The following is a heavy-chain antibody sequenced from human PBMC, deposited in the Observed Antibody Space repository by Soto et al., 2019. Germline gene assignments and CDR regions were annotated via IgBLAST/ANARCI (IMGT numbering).Heavy chain of an antibody. Sequence: SPRLSCAASGFTFDNYAMHWVRQAPGKGLEWVSGISWNSNTIAYADSVKGRFTISRDNAKNSLYLQMNSLRAEDTAFYYCAKDTGPNWGQGTLVTVSS. CDR2: ISWNSNTI. CDR3: AKDTGPN. CDR1: GFTFDNYA. V-gene: IGHV3-9*01. J-gene: IGHJ4*02.